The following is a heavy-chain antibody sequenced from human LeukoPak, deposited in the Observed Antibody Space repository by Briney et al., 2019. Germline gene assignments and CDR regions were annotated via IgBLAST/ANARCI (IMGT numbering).Heavy chain of an antibody. CDR3: AKGSTNTFGCTGGSCYSRAFVY. D-gene: IGHD2-15*01. CDR1: GFTFSSYG. Sequence: GGSLRLSRAASGFTFSSYGMSWVRQAPGKGLEWVSAISGSGGSTYYADSVKGRFTISRDNSKNTLYLQMNSLRAEDTAVYFCAKGSTNTFGCTGGSCYSRAFVYWGQGTLVTVSS. CDR2: ISGSGGST. J-gene: IGHJ4*02. V-gene: IGHV3-23*01.